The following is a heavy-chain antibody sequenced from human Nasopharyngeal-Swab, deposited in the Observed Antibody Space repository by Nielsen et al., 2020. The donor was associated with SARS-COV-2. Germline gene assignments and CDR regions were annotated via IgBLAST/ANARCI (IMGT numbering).Heavy chain of an antibody. CDR3: AADIVVLPAVNLGDYYALDV. Sequence: GGSLRLSCAASGFTFSSYAMHWVRQAPGKGLEWVALIWYIRDNKYYADSVKGRFTISRDNSKNTLYLQMNSLRAEDTAVYYCAADIVVLPAVNLGDYYALDVWGPGTTVTVSS. V-gene: IGHV3-33*01. CDR2: IWYIRDNK. D-gene: IGHD2-2*01. J-gene: IGHJ6*02. CDR1: GFTFSSYA.